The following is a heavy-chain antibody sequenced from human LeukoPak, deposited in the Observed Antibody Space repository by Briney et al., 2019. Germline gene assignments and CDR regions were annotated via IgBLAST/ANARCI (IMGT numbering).Heavy chain of an antibody. CDR1: GYTFTGYY. CDR2: INPNSGGT. V-gene: IGHV1-2*02. D-gene: IGHD6-6*01. J-gene: IGHJ5*02. Sequence: ASVKVSCKASGYTFTGYYIFWVRQAPGQGLEWMGWINPNSGGTNYAQKFQGRVTMTRDTSISTAYMELSRLRSDDTAVYYCARDRGAYSSSFFDPWGQGTLVTVSS. CDR3: ARDRGAYSSSFFDP.